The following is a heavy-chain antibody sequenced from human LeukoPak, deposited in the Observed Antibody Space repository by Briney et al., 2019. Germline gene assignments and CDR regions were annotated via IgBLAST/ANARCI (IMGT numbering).Heavy chain of an antibody. J-gene: IGHJ4*02. Sequence: GGSLRLSCAASGFTFSSYAMSWVRQAPGKGLEWVSAVGGNGGSTYYADSVKGRFTISRDNSKNTLYLQVNSLRAEDTAVYYCAKENVATTGPLDYWGQGTLVTVSS. D-gene: IGHD1-1*01. CDR1: GFTFSSYA. CDR3: AKENVATTGPLDY. CDR2: VGGNGGST. V-gene: IGHV3-23*01.